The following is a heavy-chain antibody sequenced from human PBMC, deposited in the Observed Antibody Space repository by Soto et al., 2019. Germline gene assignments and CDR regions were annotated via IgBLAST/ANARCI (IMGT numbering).Heavy chain of an antibody. Sequence: KPSETLSLTCTVSGGSMSSYYWNWIRQPPGRGLEWIGYFYYSGSSITYNPSLKSRVTISVDTSKNQFSLNLSSVTAADTAVYYCARFDPRAAYYILDYWGQGTLVTVSS. D-gene: IGHD2-15*01. CDR2: FYYSGSSI. J-gene: IGHJ4*02. CDR3: ARFDPRAAYYILDY. CDR1: GGSMSSYY. V-gene: IGHV4-59*01.